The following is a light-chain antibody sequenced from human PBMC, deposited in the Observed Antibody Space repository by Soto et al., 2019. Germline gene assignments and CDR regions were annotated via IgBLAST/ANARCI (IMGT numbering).Light chain of an antibody. J-gene: IGKJ1*01. V-gene: IGKV3-20*01. CDR1: QSVSSSY. CDR3: QQYGSSPRT. Sequence: EIVLTQSPGTLSLSPGDRATLSCRASQSVSSSYLAWYQQRPGQAPRLLMFGASSRASDIPDRFSGSGSGTDFTLTISSLEPEDFAVYYCQQYGSSPRTFGQGTKVDI. CDR2: GAS.